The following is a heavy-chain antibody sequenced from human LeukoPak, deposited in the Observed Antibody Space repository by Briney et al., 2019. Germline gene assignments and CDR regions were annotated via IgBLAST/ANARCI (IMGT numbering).Heavy chain of an antibody. CDR3: ARSYLVFNWFDP. J-gene: IGHJ5*02. V-gene: IGHV1-69*05. CDR2: IIPIFRTT. D-gene: IGHD2-8*02. Sequence: SSVKVSCKASGGTFKNYAISWVRQAPGQGLEWLGGIIPIFRTTNYSRNFQDRVTFTTDEATRTAYMELSSLRSEDTAIYYCARSYLVFNWFDPWGQGTLVTVSS. CDR1: GGTFKNYA.